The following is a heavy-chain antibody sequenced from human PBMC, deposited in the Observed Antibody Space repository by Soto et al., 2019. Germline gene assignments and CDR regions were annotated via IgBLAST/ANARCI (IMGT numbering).Heavy chain of an antibody. V-gene: IGHV5-10-1*01. Sequence: GESLKISCKGSGYSFTSYWISWVRQMPGKGLEWMGRIDPSDSYTNYSPSFQGHVTISADKSISTAYLQWSSLKASDTAMYYCARRRTGEMATRYYYYGMDVWGQGTTVTVSS. CDR3: ARRRTGEMATRYYYYGMDV. D-gene: IGHD5-12*01. CDR2: IDPSDSYT. CDR1: GYSFTSYW. J-gene: IGHJ6*02.